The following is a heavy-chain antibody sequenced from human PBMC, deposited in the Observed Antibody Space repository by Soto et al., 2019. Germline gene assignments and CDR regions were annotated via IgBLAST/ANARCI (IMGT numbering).Heavy chain of an antibody. D-gene: IGHD1-1*01. J-gene: IGHJ4*02. CDR1: GGSIDSGDYY. V-gene: IGHV4-61*08. CDR2: VYYSGTT. CDR3: ARRAETNGWNGFGADKYYFDF. Sequence: SETLSLTCTVSGGSIDSGDYYWSWIRQPPGKGLEWIGYVYYSGTTNYNPFLKSRVTLSLDKSKNQFSLKMNSVTAADTAVYYCARRAETNGWNGFGADKYYFDFWGQGTLVTVSS.